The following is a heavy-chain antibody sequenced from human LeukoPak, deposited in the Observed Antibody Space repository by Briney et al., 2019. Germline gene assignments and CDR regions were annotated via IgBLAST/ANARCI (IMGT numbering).Heavy chain of an antibody. CDR3: ARANDLGRSSVYFDY. J-gene: IGHJ4*02. Sequence: RTSETLSLTCAVSGGSISSSNWWSWVRQPPGKGLEWIGEIYHSGSTNYNPSLKSRVTISVDKSKNQFSLKLSSVTAADTAVYYCARANDLGRSSVYFDYWGQGTLVTVSS. CDR1: GGSISSSNW. CDR2: IYHSGST. V-gene: IGHV4-4*02. D-gene: IGHD1-1*01.